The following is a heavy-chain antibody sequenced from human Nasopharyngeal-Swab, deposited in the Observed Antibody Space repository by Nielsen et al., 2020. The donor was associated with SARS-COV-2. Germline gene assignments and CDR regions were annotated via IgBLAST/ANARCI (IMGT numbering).Heavy chain of an antibody. Sequence: GRSLRLSCAASGFTFSSYAMSWVRQAPGKGLEWVSAISGSGGSTYYADSVKGRFTISRDNSKNTLYLQMNSLRAEDTAVYYCAKDLLAYDILTGYSSWGQGTLVTVSS. CDR2: ISGSGGST. CDR3: AKDLLAYDILTGYSS. V-gene: IGHV3-23*01. J-gene: IGHJ4*02. D-gene: IGHD3-9*01. CDR1: GFTFSSYA.